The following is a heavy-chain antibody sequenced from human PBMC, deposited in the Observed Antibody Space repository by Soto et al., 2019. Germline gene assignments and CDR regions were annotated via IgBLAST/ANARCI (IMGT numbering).Heavy chain of an antibody. CDR3: ARRGQQLVRGDYYYYGMDV. J-gene: IGHJ6*02. CDR1: GFTFSSYS. CDR2: ISSSSSYR. D-gene: IGHD6-13*01. V-gene: IGHV3-21*01. Sequence: PGGSLRLSCAASGFTFSSYSMNWVRQAPGKGLEWVSSISSSSSYRYYADSVKGRFTISRDNAKNSLYLQMNSLRAEDTAVYYCARRGQQLVRGDYYYYGMDVWGQGTTVTVSS.